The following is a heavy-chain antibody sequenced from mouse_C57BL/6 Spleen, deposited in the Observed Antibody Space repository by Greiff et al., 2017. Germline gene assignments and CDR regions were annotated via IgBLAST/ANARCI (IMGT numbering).Heavy chain of an antibody. CDR2: IRNKANGYTT. J-gene: IGHJ1*03. Sequence: EVQLQESGGGLVQPGGSLSLSCAASGFTFTDYYMSWVRQPPGTALEWLGFIRNKANGYTTEYSASVKGRFTISRDNSQSILYLQMNALRAEDRATYYCATYGSSYDWYFDVWGTGTTVTVSS. V-gene: IGHV7-3*01. CDR3: ATYGSSYDWYFDV. CDR1: GFTFTDYY. D-gene: IGHD1-1*01.